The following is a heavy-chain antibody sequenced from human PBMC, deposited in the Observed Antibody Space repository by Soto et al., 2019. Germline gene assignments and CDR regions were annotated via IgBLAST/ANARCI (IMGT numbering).Heavy chain of an antibody. CDR3: ARGGGARGLIRYYYGMDV. Sequence: SETLSLTCTVSGGSISSGDYYWSWIREPPGKGLGWLGYIYYSGSTYYNPSLKSRVTISVDTSKNQFSLKLSSVTAGDTAVYYCARGGGARGLIRYYYGMDVWGKGNTVT. CDR1: GGSISSGDYY. J-gene: IGHJ6*04. V-gene: IGHV4-30-4*01. CDR2: IYYSGST. D-gene: IGHD3-10*01.